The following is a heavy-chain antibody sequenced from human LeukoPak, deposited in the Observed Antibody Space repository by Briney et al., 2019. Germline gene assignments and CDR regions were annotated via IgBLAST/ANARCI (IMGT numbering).Heavy chain of an antibody. V-gene: IGHV3-23*01. CDR2: ISGSGGST. Sequence: GGSLRLSCAASGFTFSSYAMSWVRQAPGEGLEWVSGISGSGGSTYYTDSVKGRFTISRDNSKNTLHLQMSSLRAEDTAVYYCAIYYPYDSFDYRGQGTLVTVSS. CDR1: GFTFSSYA. J-gene: IGHJ4*02. CDR3: AIYYPYDSFDY. D-gene: IGHD3-10*01.